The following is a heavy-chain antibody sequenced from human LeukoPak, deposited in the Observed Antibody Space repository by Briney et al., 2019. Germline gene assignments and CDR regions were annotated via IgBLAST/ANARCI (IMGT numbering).Heavy chain of an antibody. CDR3: ARDSGTTGEVKFDP. V-gene: IGHV4-4*07. Sequence: SETLSLTCIVSGGSINSYWSWIRQPAGKGLEWIGRISGSGTITYNPALQSRLTISIDTSKNQFSLKLMSVTAADTAVYYCARDSGTTGEVKFDPWRQGILVTVSS. D-gene: IGHD3-10*01. CDR1: GGSINSY. CDR2: ISGSGTI. J-gene: IGHJ5*02.